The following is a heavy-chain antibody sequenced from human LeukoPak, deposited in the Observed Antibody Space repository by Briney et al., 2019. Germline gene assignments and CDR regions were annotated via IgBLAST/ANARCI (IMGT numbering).Heavy chain of an antibody. Sequence: GGSLRLSCAASGFTFTNYAMSWVRQAPGKGLEWVSSIKGSGGNTSYADSVKGRLTISRDNSKNTLSLQLNSLRAEDTAVYYCAKGREPGAAAISPYDYWGQGTLVTVSS. D-gene: IGHD6-13*01. J-gene: IGHJ4*02. CDR3: AKGREPGAAAISPYDY. CDR1: GFTFTNYA. V-gene: IGHV3-23*01. CDR2: IKGSGGNT.